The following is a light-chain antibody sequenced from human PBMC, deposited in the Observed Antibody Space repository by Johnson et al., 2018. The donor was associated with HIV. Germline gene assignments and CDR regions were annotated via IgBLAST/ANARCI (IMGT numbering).Light chain of an antibody. CDR2: ANN. J-gene: IGLJ1*01. Sequence: QSVLTQPPSVSAAPGQKVTISCSGSSSNIGNNYVSWYQQLPGTAPKLLIYANNKRPSGIPDRFSGSKSGTSATLGITELQPADEADYYWGTWDSSLSAGGVFGTGTKVTVL. CDR1: SSNIGNNY. CDR3: GTWDSSLSAGGV. V-gene: IGLV1-51*01.